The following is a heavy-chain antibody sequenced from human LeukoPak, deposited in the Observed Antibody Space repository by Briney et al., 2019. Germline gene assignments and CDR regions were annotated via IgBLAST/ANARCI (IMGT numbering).Heavy chain of an antibody. Sequence: GGSLRLSCAASGFTFSSYEMNWVRQAPGKGLEWVSYISSSGSTIYYADSVKGRFTISRDNAKNSLYLQMNSLRAEDTAVYYCARESHYVLDAFDIWGQGTMVTVSS. D-gene: IGHD3-10*02. J-gene: IGHJ3*02. CDR1: GFTFSSYE. CDR2: ISSSGSTI. CDR3: ARESHYVLDAFDI. V-gene: IGHV3-48*03.